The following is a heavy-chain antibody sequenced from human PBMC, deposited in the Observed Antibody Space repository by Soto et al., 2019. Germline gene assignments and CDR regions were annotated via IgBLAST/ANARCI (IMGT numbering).Heavy chain of an antibody. CDR2: IQNDGSRT. CDR3: AKSRVFIGAIVTLLDS. Sequence: EVQLVESEGGLVQRGGSLRLSCAASGFTFNYYWMHWVRQAPGQGLVWVAHIQNDGSRTTYADSVKGRFTISRDNAKNTMYLQMNGLRADDTALYFCAKSRVFIGAIVTLLDSWGQGTQVTVSS. D-gene: IGHD3-16*02. V-gene: IGHV3-74*01. J-gene: IGHJ4*02. CDR1: GFTFNYYW.